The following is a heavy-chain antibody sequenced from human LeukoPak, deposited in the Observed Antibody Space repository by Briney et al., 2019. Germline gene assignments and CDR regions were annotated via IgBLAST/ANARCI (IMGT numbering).Heavy chain of an antibody. D-gene: IGHD2-2*01. V-gene: IGHV3-30-3*01. CDR2: ISYDGSNK. CDR1: GFTFSSYD. J-gene: IGHJ4*02. Sequence: PGRSLRLFCAASGFTFSSYDMHWVRQAPGKGLEWVAVISYDGSNKYYADSVKGRFTISRDNSKNTLYLQMNSLRAEDTAVYYCARDNCSSTRWVDYWGQGTLVTVSS. CDR3: ARDNCSSTRWVDY.